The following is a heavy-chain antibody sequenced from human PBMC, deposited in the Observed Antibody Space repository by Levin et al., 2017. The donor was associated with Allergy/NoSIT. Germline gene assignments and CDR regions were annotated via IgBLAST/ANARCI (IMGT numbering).Heavy chain of an antibody. CDR2: ISYDGSNK. D-gene: IGHD4-17*01. J-gene: IGHJ4*02. CDR3: ARHLNDGDYGRGYFDY. CDR1: GFTFSSYA. Sequence: PGGSLRLSCAASGFTFSSYAMHWVRQAPGKGLEWVAVISYDGSNKYYADSVRGRFTISRDNSKNTLYLQMNSLRAEDTAVYYCARHLNDGDYGRGYFDYWGQGTLVTVSS. V-gene: IGHV3-30-3*01.